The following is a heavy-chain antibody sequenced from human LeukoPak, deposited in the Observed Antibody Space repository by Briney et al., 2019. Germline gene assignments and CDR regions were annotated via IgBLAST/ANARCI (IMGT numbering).Heavy chain of an antibody. CDR3: ARETWSGSYFDY. CDR1: GITLSNYG. J-gene: IGHJ4*02. V-gene: IGHV3-7*01. CDR2: IKEDGSEK. D-gene: IGHD1-26*01. Sequence: HSGGSLRLSCAVSGITLSNYGMSWVRQAPGKGLEWVANIKEDGSEKYYVDSVRGRFTISRGNAKNSLYLQMNSLGAADTAVYYCARETWSGSYFDYWGQGTLVTVSS.